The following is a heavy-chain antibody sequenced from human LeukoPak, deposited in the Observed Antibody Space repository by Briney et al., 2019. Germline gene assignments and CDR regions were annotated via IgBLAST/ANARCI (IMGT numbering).Heavy chain of an antibody. V-gene: IGHV5-51*01. CDR3: ARPPLGYCSSTSCSPDAFDI. Sequence: GESLKISCKGSGYSFTSFWIGWVRQMPGKGLEWMGITYPGDSDTRYNPSFQGQVTISVDKSIGTAYLQWSSLKASDSAMYYCARPPLGYCSSTSCSPDAFDIWGQGTRVTVSS. J-gene: IGHJ3*02. CDR2: TYPGDSDT. CDR1: GYSFTSFW. D-gene: IGHD2-2*01.